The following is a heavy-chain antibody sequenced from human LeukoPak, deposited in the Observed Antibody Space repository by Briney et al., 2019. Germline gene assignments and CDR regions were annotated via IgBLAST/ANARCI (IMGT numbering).Heavy chain of an antibody. D-gene: IGHD6-13*01. CDR2: VVSDGSTT. V-gene: IGHV3-74*01. CDR1: GFTFSSFW. CDR3: ARSYYSSSLDY. J-gene: IGHJ4*02. Sequence: GGSLRLSCAASGFTFSSFWMHWVRQVPGRGLVWVSRVVSDGSTTAYADSVKGRFTISRDNAKNTLYLQMNTLRADDTAVYYCARSYYSSSLDYWGQGALVTVSS.